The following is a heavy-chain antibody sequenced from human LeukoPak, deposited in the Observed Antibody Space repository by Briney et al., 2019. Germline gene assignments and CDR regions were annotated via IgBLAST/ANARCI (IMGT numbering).Heavy chain of an antibody. D-gene: IGHD1-1*01. CDR1: GFTFSSYS. CDR2: ISGSSGTT. Sequence: GGSLRLSCAASGFTFSSYSMSWVRQAPGKGLEWISVISGSSGTTFYADSVKGRFTISRDNSKNTLDLQMKSLRAEDTAIYYCAKACTTAVRQPFDSWGQGTLVTVSS. CDR3: AKACTTAVRQPFDS. J-gene: IGHJ4*02. V-gene: IGHV3-23*01.